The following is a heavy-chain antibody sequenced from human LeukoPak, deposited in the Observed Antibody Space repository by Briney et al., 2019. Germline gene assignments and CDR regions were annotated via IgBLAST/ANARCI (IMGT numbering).Heavy chain of an antibody. CDR1: GFTFSDYY. CDR2: ISSRGRTI. CDR3: ARDDLPEYCSGGSCYSGAALDI. D-gene: IGHD2-15*01. Sequence: GGSLRLSCAASGFTFSDYYMSWIRQAPGKGLEWVSYISSRGRTIYYADSVKGRVTISRDNAKNSLYLQMNSLRAEDTAVYYCARDDLPEYCSGGSCYSGAALDIWGQGTMVTVSS. V-gene: IGHV3-11*01. J-gene: IGHJ3*02.